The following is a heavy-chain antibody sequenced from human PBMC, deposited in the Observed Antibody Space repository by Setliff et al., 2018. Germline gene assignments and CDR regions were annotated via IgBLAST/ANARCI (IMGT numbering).Heavy chain of an antibody. V-gene: IGHV3-7*01. CDR1: TFTFSKYA. CDR3: FGAGTCSY. D-gene: IGHD3-10*01. CDR2: INPDGSEK. Sequence: GGSLRLSCVASTFTFSKYAITWVRQAPGKGLEWLASINPDGSEKYYVDSVKGRFTISRDNARNSLSLQMNSLRTEDTAVYYCFGAGTCSYWGQGTLVTVSS. J-gene: IGHJ4*02.